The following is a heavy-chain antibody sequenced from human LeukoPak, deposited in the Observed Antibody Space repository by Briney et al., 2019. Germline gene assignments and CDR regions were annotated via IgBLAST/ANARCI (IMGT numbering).Heavy chain of an antibody. V-gene: IGHV1-24*01. CDR1: GDSLTRIT. D-gene: IGHD3-10*01. J-gene: IGHJ4*02. CDR3: ATTQSYSSGSRGYDY. CDR2: FDPIYAET. Sequence: ASGKVSCKVSGDSLTRITVHWVRRAPGKGLEWMGGFDPIYAETIYAQRFQGRVTMTEDTTTDTAYMELNSLQSDDTAVYYCATTQSYSSGSRGYDYWGQGTLVTVSS.